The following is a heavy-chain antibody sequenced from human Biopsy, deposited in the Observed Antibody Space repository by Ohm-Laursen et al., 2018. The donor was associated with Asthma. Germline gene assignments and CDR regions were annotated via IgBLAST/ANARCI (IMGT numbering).Heavy chain of an antibody. V-gene: IGHV3-30-3*02. J-gene: IGHJ4*02. Sequence: SLRLSCTASGFTFRSYAMHWVRQAPGKGLEWVAVGGSYYDGGLKYYADSVNGRFTVSRDDSKNTLYLQMNSLRPDDTAVYYCPKDVFPGWELRRGPDYWGQGTLVTVSS. CDR2: GGSYYDGGLK. D-gene: IGHD1-26*01. CDR3: PKDVFPGWELRRGPDY. CDR1: GFTFRSYA.